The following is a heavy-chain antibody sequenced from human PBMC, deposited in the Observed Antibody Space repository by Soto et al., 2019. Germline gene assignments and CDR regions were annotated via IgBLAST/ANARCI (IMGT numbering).Heavy chain of an antibody. CDR2: IKQDGSEK. J-gene: IGHJ5*02. D-gene: IGHD3-9*01. Sequence: RLSCRAVGFTFSSLWRSWVRQTQREGLECVANIKQDGSEKYYVDSVKGRFTISRDNAKNSLYLQMNSLRAEDTAVYYCARVQPYYDILAGGYWFDPLGQGTLVTVSS. CDR3: ARVQPYYDILAGGYWFDP. CDR1: GFTFSSLW. V-gene: IGHV3-7*05.